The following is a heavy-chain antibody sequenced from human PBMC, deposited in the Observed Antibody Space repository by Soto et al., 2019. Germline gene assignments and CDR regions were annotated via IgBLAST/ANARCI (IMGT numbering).Heavy chain of an antibody. CDR3: AQTLGLAVAGPGRFDL. CDR2: ITPIFGTA. V-gene: IGHV1-69*12. D-gene: IGHD6-19*01. Sequence: QVQLVQSGAEVKKPGSSVKVSCKASGGTFSNYAISWVRQAPGQGLEWMGGITPIFGTATYAQKFQGRVRITADESMNTAYMELSRLRSEDTAVYYCAQTLGLAVAGPGRFDLWGRGTLVTVSS. CDR1: GGTFSNYA. J-gene: IGHJ2*01.